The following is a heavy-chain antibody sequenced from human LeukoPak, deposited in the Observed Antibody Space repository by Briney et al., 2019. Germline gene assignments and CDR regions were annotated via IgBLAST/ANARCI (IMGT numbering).Heavy chain of an antibody. J-gene: IGHJ5*02. CDR3: ATSHDAAGNS. D-gene: IGHD6-13*01. V-gene: IGHV3-48*01. Sequence: PGGSLRLSCAASGFTFSSYSMNWVRQAPGKGLEWVSYISSSSSTIYYADSVKGRFTISRDNAKNSLYLQMTSLRVEDTAVYYCATSHDAAGNSWGRGTLVTVSS. CDR1: GFTFSSYS. CDR2: ISSSSSTI.